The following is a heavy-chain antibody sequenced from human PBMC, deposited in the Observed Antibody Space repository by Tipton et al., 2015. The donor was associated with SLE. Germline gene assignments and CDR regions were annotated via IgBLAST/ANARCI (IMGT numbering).Heavy chain of an antibody. CDR3: ARAPFSDYGDSPDYYYYMDV. CDR2: VYHTGNT. CDR1: TYSISNGHY. J-gene: IGHJ6*03. Sequence: LSLTCSVSTYSISNGHYWAWVRQPPGKGLEWIGTVYHTGNTYYNPSLKSRVTISVDTSKNQFSLKLSSVTAADTAVYYCARAPFSDYGDSPDYYYYMDVWGKGTTVTVSS. V-gene: IGHV4-38-2*02. D-gene: IGHD4-17*01.